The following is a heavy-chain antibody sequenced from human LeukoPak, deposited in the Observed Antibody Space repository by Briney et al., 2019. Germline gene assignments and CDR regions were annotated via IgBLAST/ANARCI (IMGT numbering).Heavy chain of an antibody. V-gene: IGHV3-23*01. Sequence: GGSLRLSCAASGFTFSIYAMSWVRQAPGKGLEWVSAISGSGGSTYYADSVKGRFTISRDNSKNTLYLQMNSLRAEDTDVYYCAKWRQYDFWCGYYRGGFDYWGQGTLVTVSS. D-gene: IGHD3-3*01. J-gene: IGHJ4*02. CDR3: AKWRQYDFWCGYYRGGFDY. CDR1: GFTFSIYA. CDR2: ISGSGGST.